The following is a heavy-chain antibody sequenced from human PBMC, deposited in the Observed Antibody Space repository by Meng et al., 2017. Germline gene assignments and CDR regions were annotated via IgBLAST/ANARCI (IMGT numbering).Heavy chain of an antibody. V-gene: IGHV1-69*04. Sequence: SVKVSCKASGGTFSSYTVSWVRQAPGQGLEWMGRIIPILGIANYAQKFQGRVTITADKSTSTAYMELSSLRSEDTAVYYCARDYGSGSYAYWGQGTLVTVSS. D-gene: IGHD3-10*01. CDR1: GGTFSSYT. CDR3: ARDYGSGSYAY. CDR2: IIPILGIA. J-gene: IGHJ4*02.